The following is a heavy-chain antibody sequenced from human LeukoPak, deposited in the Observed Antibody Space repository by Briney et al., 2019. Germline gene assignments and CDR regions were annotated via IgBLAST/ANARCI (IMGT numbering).Heavy chain of an antibody. CDR1: GFTFSNYA. V-gene: IGHV3-23*01. CDR2: ISDSGGKT. CDR3: AKDRMVYAR. Sequence: QSGGSLRLSCAASGFTFSNYAMSWVRQAPGKGLEWVSAISDSGGKTYYADSGQGRFTISRDNSKNTLYLQMNSLRAEDTAVYYCAKDRMVYARWGQGTLVTVSS. D-gene: IGHD2-8*01. J-gene: IGHJ4*02.